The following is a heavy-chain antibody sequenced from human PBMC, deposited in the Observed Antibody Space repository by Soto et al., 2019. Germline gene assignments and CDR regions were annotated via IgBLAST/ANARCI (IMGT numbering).Heavy chain of an antibody. V-gene: IGHV4-59*01. J-gene: IGHJ1*01. Sequence: QVQLQESGPGLVKPSETLSLTCTVSGDSMTSYYWGWIRQPPGRGLESIGYIYYSGHTIYNPSLESRVTISIATSKNQFSLTLPSVTAADTAVYFCARLAGNSFFQHWGQGTLVTVSS. CDR2: IYYSGHT. CDR1: GDSMTSYY. D-gene: IGHD6-19*01. CDR3: ARLAGNSFFQH.